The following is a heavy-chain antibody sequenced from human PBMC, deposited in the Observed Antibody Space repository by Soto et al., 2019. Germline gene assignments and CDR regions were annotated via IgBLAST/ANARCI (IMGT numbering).Heavy chain of an antibody. D-gene: IGHD6-6*01. CDR1: GFTFGDYA. CDR3: TVYGYSSSPV. Sequence: EVQLVESGGGLVQPGRSLRLSCTASGFTFGDYAMSWVRQAPGKGLEWVGFIRSKAYGGTTEYAASVKGRITISRDDSKSSAYLQMNSLKTEDTAVYYCTVYGYSSSPVWGQGTLVTVSS. V-gene: IGHV3-49*04. J-gene: IGHJ4*02. CDR2: IRSKAYGGTT.